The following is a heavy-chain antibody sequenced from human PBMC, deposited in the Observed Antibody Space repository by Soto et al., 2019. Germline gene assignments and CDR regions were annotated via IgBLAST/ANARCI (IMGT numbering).Heavy chain of an antibody. D-gene: IGHD2-2*02. CDR2: IFPSDSDN. CDR3: ARHTCYNGHLGTDY. J-gene: IGHJ4*03. V-gene: IGHV5-51*01. Sequence: GESLKISYKGSGYSFDRYWIGWVRDTRGKGLEWVAIIFPSDSDNRYSPSLQGQVTMTANTSISTAYLQWSALKASDSAICYCARHTCYNGHLGTDYWGQGTLVTVSS. CDR1: GYSFDRYW.